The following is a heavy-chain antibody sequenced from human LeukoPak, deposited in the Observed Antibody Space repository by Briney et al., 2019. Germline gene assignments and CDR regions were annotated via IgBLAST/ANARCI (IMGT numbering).Heavy chain of an antibody. CDR1: GFTFSSSG. J-gene: IGHJ5*02. CDR2: IRYDGSNK. D-gene: IGHD1-14*01. Sequence: GGSLRLSCAASGFTFSSSGMHWVRQAPCKGLEWVAFIRYDGSNKYYADSVKGRFTISRDNSKNTLYLQMNSLRAEDTAVYYCAKDTTPPKAGLDPWGQGTLVTVSS. V-gene: IGHV3-30*02. CDR3: AKDTTPPKAGLDP.